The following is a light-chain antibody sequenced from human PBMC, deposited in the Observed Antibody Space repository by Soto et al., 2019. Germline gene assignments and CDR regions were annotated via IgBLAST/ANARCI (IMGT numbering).Light chain of an antibody. Sequence: QSALTQPASVSGSPRQSITISCTGTSSDVGVGDFVSWYQQRPGNAPKLMIYKVSHRPSGVSNRLPGSKSGNTGSLTIFGLQAEDRADYYCCPYTRSYPWVFGGGTKVTVL. CDR1: SSDVGVGDF. V-gene: IGLV2-14*01. J-gene: IGLJ3*02. CDR2: KVS. CDR3: CPYTRSYPWV.